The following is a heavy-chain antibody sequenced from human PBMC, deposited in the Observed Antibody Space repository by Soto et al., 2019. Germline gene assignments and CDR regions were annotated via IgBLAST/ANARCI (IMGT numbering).Heavy chain of an antibody. D-gene: IGHD2-15*01. Sequence: PSETLSLTCTVSGGSISSGGYYWSWIRQHPGKGLEWIGYIYYSGSTYYNPSLKSRVTISVDTSKNQFSLKLSSVTAADTAVYYCARDRRYCSGGSCYSRDYYAFDIWGQGTMVTVSS. CDR1: GGSISSGGYY. J-gene: IGHJ3*02. CDR2: IYYSGST. V-gene: IGHV4-31*03. CDR3: ARDRRYCSGGSCYSRDYYAFDI.